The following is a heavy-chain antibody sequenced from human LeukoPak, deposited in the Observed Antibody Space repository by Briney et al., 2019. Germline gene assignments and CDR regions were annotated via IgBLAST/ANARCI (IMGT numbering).Heavy chain of an antibody. CDR1: GYTFTSYY. D-gene: IGHD2-15*01. J-gene: IGHJ5*02. Sequence: ASVRVSCKASGYTFTSYYMNWVRQAPGQGLEWMGMINPSGGSTSYAQKFQGRVTITTDESTSTAYMELSSLRSEDTAVYYCAREIVVVVAATPTPFNWFDPWGQGTLVTVSS. CDR2: INPSGGST. CDR3: AREIVVVVAATPTPFNWFDP. V-gene: IGHV1-46*01.